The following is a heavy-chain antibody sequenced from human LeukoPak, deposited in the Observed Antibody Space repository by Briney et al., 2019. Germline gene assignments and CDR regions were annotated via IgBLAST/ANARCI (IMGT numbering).Heavy chain of an antibody. Sequence: ASVKVSCKASGYTFTSYDINWVRQATGQGLEWMGWMNPNSGNTGYAQKFQGRVTMTRNTSISTAYMELSSLRSEDTAVYYCARSGGVELEHYYYYGMDVWGQGTTVTVSS. CDR3: ARSGGVELEHYYYYGMDV. J-gene: IGHJ6*02. V-gene: IGHV1-8*01. CDR1: GYTFTSYD. CDR2: MNPNSGNT. D-gene: IGHD1-1*01.